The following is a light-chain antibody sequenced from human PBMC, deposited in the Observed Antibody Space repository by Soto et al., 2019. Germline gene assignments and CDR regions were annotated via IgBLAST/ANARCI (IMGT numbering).Light chain of an antibody. CDR2: KAS. CDR1: QSISNW. CDR3: QQYNTYWT. J-gene: IGKJ1*01. Sequence: DIEMTQSPSSLSASVGDRGTITCRASQSISNWLAWYQQKPGKAPKLLIYKASILESGVPSRFHASGSVTEITLTISSLQTADFARSYCQQYNTYWTFGQGTKVDIK. V-gene: IGKV1-5*03.